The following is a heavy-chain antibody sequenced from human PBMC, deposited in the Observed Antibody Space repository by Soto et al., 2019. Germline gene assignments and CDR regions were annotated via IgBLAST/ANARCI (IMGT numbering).Heavy chain of an antibody. J-gene: IGHJ5*02. CDR1: GYTFTSYG. D-gene: IGHD3-9*01. CDR2: ISAYNGNT. Sequence: ASVKVSCKASGYTFTSYGISWVRQAPGQGLEWMGWISAYNGNTNYAQKLQGRVTMTTDTSTSTAYMELRSLRSDDTAVYYCARDVSYDILTENWFDPWGQGTLVTVSS. CDR3: ARDVSYDILTENWFDP. V-gene: IGHV1-18*01.